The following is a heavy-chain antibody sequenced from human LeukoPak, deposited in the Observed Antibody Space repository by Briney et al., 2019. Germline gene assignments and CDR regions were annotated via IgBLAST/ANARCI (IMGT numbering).Heavy chain of an antibody. V-gene: IGHV3-48*03. Sequence: PGGSLRLSCAASGFTFSSYEMNWVRQAPGKWLEWVSYISSSGSTMYYADSVKGRFTISRDNAKNSLYLQMNSLRAEDTAVYYCAELGITMIGGVWGKGTTVTISS. D-gene: IGHD3-10*02. CDR2: ISSSGSTM. CDR3: AELGITMIGGV. CDR1: GFTFSSYE. J-gene: IGHJ6*04.